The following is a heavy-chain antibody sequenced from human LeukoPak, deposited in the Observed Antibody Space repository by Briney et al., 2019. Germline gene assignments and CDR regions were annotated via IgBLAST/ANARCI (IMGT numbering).Heavy chain of an antibody. J-gene: IGHJ6*03. Sequence: ASLKVSCKASGYTFTSYGISWVRQAPGQRLEWMGWISTYKGNTNYAQKLQGRVTMTTDTSTSTVYMELRSLRSDDTAVYYCARVTALYYYMDVWGKGTTVTVSS. CDR3: ARVTALYYYMDV. CDR1: GYTFTSYG. CDR2: ISTYKGNT. V-gene: IGHV1-18*01.